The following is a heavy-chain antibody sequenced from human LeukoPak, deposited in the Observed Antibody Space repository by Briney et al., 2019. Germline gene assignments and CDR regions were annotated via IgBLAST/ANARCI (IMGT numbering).Heavy chain of an antibody. V-gene: IGHV3-21*01. Sequence: GGSLRLSCAASGFTFSNYDMHWVRQAPGKGLDGVSAISSSSSYIYYADSIKGRFTISRDNAENSLYLQMNGLRAVDTAVYFCARGEEKATITALDSWGQGTLVTVSS. D-gene: IGHD5-24*01. CDR2: ISSSSSYI. J-gene: IGHJ4*02. CDR1: GFTFSNYD. CDR3: ARGEEKATITALDS.